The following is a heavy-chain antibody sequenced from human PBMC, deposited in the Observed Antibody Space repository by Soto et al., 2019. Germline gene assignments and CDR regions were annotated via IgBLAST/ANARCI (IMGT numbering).Heavy chain of an antibody. Sequence: KVSCKASGYTFINYDISWVRQMPGKGLEWMGIIKPGTSDIRYSPSCRGHVTISADEAVSTAYLQWSSLKASDTAMYYCARQLSHICDSWGQGTLVTVSS. CDR2: IKPGTSDI. D-gene: IGHD3-3*02. CDR3: ARQLSHICDS. V-gene: IGHV5-51*01. J-gene: IGHJ4*02. CDR1: GYTFINYD.